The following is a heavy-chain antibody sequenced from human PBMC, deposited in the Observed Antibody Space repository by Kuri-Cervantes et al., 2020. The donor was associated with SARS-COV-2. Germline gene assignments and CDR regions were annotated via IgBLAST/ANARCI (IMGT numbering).Heavy chain of an antibody. CDR3: TTEYLTGTKIDY. D-gene: IGHD1-20*01. J-gene: IGHJ4*02. Sequence: GESLKISCTASGFTFGDYAMSWVRQAPGKGLEWVGFIRSKAYGGTTEYAASVKGRFTISRDDSKSIAYLQMNSLKTEDTAVYYCTTEYLTGTKIDYWGQGTLVTVSS. CDR1: GFTFGDYA. V-gene: IGHV3-49*04. CDR2: IRSKAYGGTT.